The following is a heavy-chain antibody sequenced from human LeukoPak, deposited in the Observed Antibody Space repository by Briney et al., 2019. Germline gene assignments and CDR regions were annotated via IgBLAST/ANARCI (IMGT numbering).Heavy chain of an antibody. CDR3: ARDNCSGGSCYPDLDY. V-gene: IGHV3-23*01. CDR2: ISGSGGST. D-gene: IGHD2-15*01. CDR1: GFTFSSYA. Sequence: GGSLRLSCAASGFTFSSYAMSWVRQAPGKGLEWVSAISGSGGSTYYADSVKGRFTISRDNSKNTVYLQMNSLRAEDTAVYYCARDNCSGGSCYPDLDYWGQGTLVTVSS. J-gene: IGHJ4*02.